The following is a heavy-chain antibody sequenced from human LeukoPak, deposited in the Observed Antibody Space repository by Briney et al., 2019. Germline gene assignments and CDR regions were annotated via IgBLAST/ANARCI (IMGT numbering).Heavy chain of an antibody. J-gene: IGHJ4*02. CDR2: ISGSGGST. D-gene: IGHD2-21*02. CDR1: GFTFSSYA. CDR3: AKTRHIVVVTAPGFFY. Sequence: PGGSLRLSCAASGFTFSSYAMSWVRQAPGKGLEWVSAISGSGGSTYYADSVKGRFTISRDNSKNTLYLQMNSLRAEDTAVYYCAKTRHIVVVTAPGFFYWGQGTLVTVSS. V-gene: IGHV3-23*01.